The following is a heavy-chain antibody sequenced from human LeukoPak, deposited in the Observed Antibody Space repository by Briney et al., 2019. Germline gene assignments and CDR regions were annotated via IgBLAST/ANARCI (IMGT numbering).Heavy chain of an antibody. Sequence: GGTLRLSCAVSGGTFSSYYMSWVRQPPGKGLEWVSAISCSGSSTYYAGCVKGSLTISRHDSKNTVYLQKHSLRDEDTAVYSCANAVLLWFGEFAYFDYWGQGTLVTVSS. D-gene: IGHD3-10*01. CDR3: ANAVLLWFGEFAYFDY. J-gene: IGHJ4*02. V-gene: IGHV3-23*01. CDR1: GGTFSSYY. CDR2: ISCSGSST.